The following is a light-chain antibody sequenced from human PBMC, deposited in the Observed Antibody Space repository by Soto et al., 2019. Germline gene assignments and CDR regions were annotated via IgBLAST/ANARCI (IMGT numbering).Light chain of an antibody. CDR3: QQYGSSPPVS. CDR1: QSLSSSY. Sequence: EIVLTQSPGTLSLSPGERATLSCRASQSLSSSYLAWYQQKPGQAPRLLIYGASSRATGIPDRFSGSGSGTDFILTISRLETEEFAVYYCQQYGSSPPVSFGQGTRLEIK. CDR2: GAS. V-gene: IGKV3-20*01. J-gene: IGKJ5*01.